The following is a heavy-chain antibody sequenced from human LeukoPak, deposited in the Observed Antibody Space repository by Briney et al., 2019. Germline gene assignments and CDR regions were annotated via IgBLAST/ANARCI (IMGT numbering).Heavy chain of an antibody. CDR3: ARRGPRGYSYGYRGFGY. V-gene: IGHV4-34*01. Sequence: SETLSLTCAVYGGSFSGYYWSWIRQPPGKGLEWIGEINHSGSTNYNPSLKSRVTISVDTSKNQFSLKLSSVTAADTAVYYCARRGPRGYSYGYRGFGYWGQGTLVTVSS. CDR2: INHSGST. J-gene: IGHJ4*02. D-gene: IGHD5-18*01. CDR1: GGSFSGYY.